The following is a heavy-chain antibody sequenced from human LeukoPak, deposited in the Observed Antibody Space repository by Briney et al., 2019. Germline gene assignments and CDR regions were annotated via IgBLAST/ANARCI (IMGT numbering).Heavy chain of an antibody. CDR2: INTNTGDP. CDR1: GYTFTSYA. CDR3: ARDQWELLDYFDY. Sequence: GASVKVSCKASGYTFTSYAMNWVRQAPGQGLEWMGWINTNTGDPTYAQGFTGRFVFSLGTSVSTAYLQISSLKAEDTAVYYCARDQWELLDYFDYWGQGTLVTVSS. V-gene: IGHV7-4-1*02. J-gene: IGHJ4*02. D-gene: IGHD1-26*01.